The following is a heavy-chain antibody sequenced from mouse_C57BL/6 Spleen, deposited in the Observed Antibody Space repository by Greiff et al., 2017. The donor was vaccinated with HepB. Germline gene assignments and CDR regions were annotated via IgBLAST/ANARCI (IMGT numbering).Heavy chain of an antibody. Sequence: QVQLQQSGAELMKPGASVKLSCKATGYTFTGYWIEWVKQRPGHGLEWIGEILPGSGSTNYNEKFKGKATFTADTSSNTAYMQLSSLTTEDSAIYYCARRTGITTVEGWYFDVWGTGTTVTVSS. V-gene: IGHV1-9*01. D-gene: IGHD1-1*01. CDR3: ARRTGITTVEGWYFDV. CDR2: ILPGSGST. J-gene: IGHJ1*03. CDR1: GYTFTGYW.